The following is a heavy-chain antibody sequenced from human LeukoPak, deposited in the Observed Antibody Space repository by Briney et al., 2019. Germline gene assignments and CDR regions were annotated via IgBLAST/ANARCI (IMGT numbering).Heavy chain of an antibody. CDR2: ISYDGSNK. CDR3: AIDPRVGYSYGDIKALFDY. Sequence: WRSLRLSCAASGFTFSNYAMHWVRQAPGKGLEWVAVISYDGSNKYYADYVQGRFTISRDKSKNTLYLQMNSLRAEDTAVYFCAIDPRVGYSYGDIKALFDYWGQGTLVTVSS. J-gene: IGHJ4*02. CDR1: GFTFSNYA. V-gene: IGHV3-30*04. D-gene: IGHD5-18*01.